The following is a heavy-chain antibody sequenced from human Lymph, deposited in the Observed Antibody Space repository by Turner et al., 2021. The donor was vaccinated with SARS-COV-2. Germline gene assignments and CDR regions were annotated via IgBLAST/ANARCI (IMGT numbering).Heavy chain of an antibody. J-gene: IGHJ4*02. Sequence: EVQLVESGGGLVKPGRSVRLSCAAYGFPFRNAWMTGVGQAAGKGLEWVGRIKTKTDGGTTDYAAPVKGRFTISRDDSKNTLNLQMNSLKTEDTAVYYCTTHSALDDWGQGTLVTVSS. V-gene: IGHV3-15*01. CDR3: TTHSALDD. D-gene: IGHD6-13*01. CDR2: IKTKTDGGTT. CDR1: GFPFRNAW.